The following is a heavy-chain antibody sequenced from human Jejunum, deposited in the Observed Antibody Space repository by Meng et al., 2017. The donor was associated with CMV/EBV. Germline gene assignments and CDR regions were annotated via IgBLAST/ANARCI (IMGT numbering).Heavy chain of an antibody. D-gene: IGHD1-26*01. V-gene: IGHV3-73*01. CDR1: FSESA. CDR2: IRSKGNKYAT. Sequence: FSESAIHWVRQASGRGLEWVGRIRSKGNKYATGYGASVRGRFTISRDDSKNMAYLQMNNLKTDDTAVYYCTRCLAGGGDSDYGMDAWGQGTTVTVSS. CDR3: TRCLAGGGDSDYGMDA. J-gene: IGHJ6*02.